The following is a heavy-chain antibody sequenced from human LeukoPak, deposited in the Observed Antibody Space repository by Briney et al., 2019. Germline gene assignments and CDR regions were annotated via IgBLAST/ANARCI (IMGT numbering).Heavy chain of an antibody. V-gene: IGHV1-69*01. D-gene: IGHD3-10*01. CDR2: IIPIFGTA. J-gene: IGHJ4*02. CDR1: GGTFSSYA. CDR3: ARDLVRGVISY. Sequence: ASVKVSCKASGGTFSSYASSWVRQAPGQGLEWMGGIIPIFGTANYAQKFQGRVTITADESTSTAYMELSSLRSEDTAVYYCARDLVRGVISYWGQGTLVTVSS.